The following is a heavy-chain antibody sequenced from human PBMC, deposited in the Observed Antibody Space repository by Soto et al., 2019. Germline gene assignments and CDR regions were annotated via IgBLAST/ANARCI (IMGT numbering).Heavy chain of an antibody. CDR3: AREPPTVKGFSPPPFDWFDP. D-gene: IGHD4-4*01. CDR1: GYTFTSYG. V-gene: IGHV1-69*13. J-gene: IGHJ5*02. CDR2: IIPIFGTA. Sequence: GASVKVSCKASGYTFTSYGISWVRQAPGQGLEWMGGIIPIFGTANYAQKFQGRVTITADESTSTAYMELSSLRSEDTAVYYCAREPPTVKGFSPPPFDWFDPWGQGTLVTVSS.